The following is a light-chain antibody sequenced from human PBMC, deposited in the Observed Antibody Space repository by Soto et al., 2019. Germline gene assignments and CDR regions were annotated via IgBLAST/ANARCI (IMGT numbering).Light chain of an antibody. CDR3: QQIYTIPLT. CDR1: QSIGSY. J-gene: IGKJ4*01. Sequence: DIQMTQSPSSLSASVGYIVTIAFLASQSIGSYLNWYQQKPGKAPNLLIHGGSILQSGVPPRFSGGGGGTDFTLTISSLQPEDFASYYCQQIYTIPLTFGGGTNVDI. V-gene: IGKV1-39*01. CDR2: GGS.